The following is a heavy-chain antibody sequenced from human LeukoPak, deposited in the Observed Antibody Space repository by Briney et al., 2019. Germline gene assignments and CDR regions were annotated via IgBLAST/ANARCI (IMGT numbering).Heavy chain of an antibody. Sequence: SVKVSCKASGYTFTSYGISWVRQAPGQGLEWMGRIIPILGIANYAQKFQGRVTITADKSTSTAYMELSSLRSEDTAVYYCARGDPGDAFDYWGQGTLVTVSS. D-gene: IGHD4-17*01. CDR1: GYTFTSYG. V-gene: IGHV1-69*04. J-gene: IGHJ4*02. CDR3: ARGDPGDAFDY. CDR2: IIPILGIA.